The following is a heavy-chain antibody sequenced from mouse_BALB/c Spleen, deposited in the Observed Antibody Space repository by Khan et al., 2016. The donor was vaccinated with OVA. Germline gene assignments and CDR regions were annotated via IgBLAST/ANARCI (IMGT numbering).Heavy chain of an antibody. D-gene: IGHD2-14*01. V-gene: IGHV3-8*02. CDR1: GDSITTGY. Sequence: PLEESGPSLVKPSQTLSLTCSVTGDSITTGYWNWVRKFPGNKLEYMGYIIYTGYTYYNPSLKSRISITRHTSNNQYYLQLNSVTDEDTATDYCARSTYRYGFVYWGQGTLVTVSA. J-gene: IGHJ3*01. CDR2: IIYTGYT. CDR3: ARSTYRYGFVY.